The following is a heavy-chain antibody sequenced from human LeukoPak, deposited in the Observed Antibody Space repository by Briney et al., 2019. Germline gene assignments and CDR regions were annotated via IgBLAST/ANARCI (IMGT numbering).Heavy chain of an antibody. CDR2: ISYDGSNK. Sequence: GGSLRLSCAASGFTFSSYGMHWVRQAPGKGLEWVAVISYDGSNKYYADSVKGRFTISRDNAKNSLYLQMNSLRAEDTAVYYCARVGESDSVDIWGQGTMVTVSS. J-gene: IGHJ3*02. V-gene: IGHV3-30*03. D-gene: IGHD2-21*01. CDR1: GFTFSSYG. CDR3: ARVGESDSVDI.